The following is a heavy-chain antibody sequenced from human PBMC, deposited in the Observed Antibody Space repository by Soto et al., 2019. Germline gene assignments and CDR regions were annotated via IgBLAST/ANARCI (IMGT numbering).Heavy chain of an antibody. Sequence: EVQLVESGGGLVQPGWSLRLSCVVAGLTCSDYGVNWGRQAPGKGLEWVSYISRGSDTIYYADSVKGRFTISRDNAKNSLFLQMNSLRDEDTALYYWARVSNTWEDDYWGQGTLVTVSS. J-gene: IGHJ4*02. D-gene: IGHD1-26*01. CDR3: ARVSNTWEDDY. CDR2: ISRGSDTI. CDR1: GLTCSDYG. V-gene: IGHV3-48*02.